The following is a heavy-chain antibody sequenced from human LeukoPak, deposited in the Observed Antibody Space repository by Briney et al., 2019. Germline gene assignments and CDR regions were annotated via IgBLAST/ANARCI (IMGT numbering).Heavy chain of an antibody. CDR1: GFTFSNYA. D-gene: IGHD4-17*01. CDR2: ISGSGGST. CDR3: AKVSPYGGAPC. Sequence: GGSLRLSCAASGFTFSNYAMSCVRQAPGKGLEWVSAISGSGGSTYYADSVKGRFTISRDNSKSTLYLQTSSLRAEDTAVCYCAKVSPYGGAPCWGQGTLLTVSS. J-gene: IGHJ4*02. V-gene: IGHV3-23*01.